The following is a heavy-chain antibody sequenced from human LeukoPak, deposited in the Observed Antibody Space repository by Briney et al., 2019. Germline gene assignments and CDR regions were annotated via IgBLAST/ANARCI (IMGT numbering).Heavy chain of an antibody. V-gene: IGHV3-53*01. CDR2: IYSGGST. Sequence: GGSLRLSCAASGFTVSSNYMSWVRQAPGKGLEWVSVIYSGGSTYYADSVKGRFTISRDNSKNTLYLQMNSLRAEDTPVYYCASGSGSYRTPYYYMDVSGTGTTVTVSS. CDR1: GFTVSSNY. D-gene: IGHD3-10*01. CDR3: ASGSGSYRTPYYYMDV. J-gene: IGHJ6*03.